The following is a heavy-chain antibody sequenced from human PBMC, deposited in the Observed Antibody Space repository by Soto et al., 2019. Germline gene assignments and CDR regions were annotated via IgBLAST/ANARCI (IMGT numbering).Heavy chain of an antibody. CDR3: LVSMEQGMLSWYYYGMDV. J-gene: IGHJ6*02. CDR1: GITFSNCW. D-gene: IGHD3-9*01. Sequence: GGSLRLSCTASGITFSNCWMSWVRRAPGKGLEWVANIKPDGSAKSYVDSVKGRFTISRDNAEKSLYLQMNSLRVEDTAVYYCLVSMEQGMLSWYYYGMDVWGQGTTVTVSS. V-gene: IGHV3-7*01. CDR2: IKPDGSAK.